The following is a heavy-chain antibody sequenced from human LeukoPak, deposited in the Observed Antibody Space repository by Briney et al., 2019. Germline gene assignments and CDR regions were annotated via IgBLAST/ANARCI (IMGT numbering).Heavy chain of an antibody. CDR3: ASGGLGARKYYSDPFHY. CDR1: GFTVSSNY. CDR2: IYSAGST. J-gene: IGHJ4*02. Sequence: GGSLRLPCAASGFTVSSNYMSWVRQAPGKGLEWVSVIYSAGSTYYADSVRGRFTISRDSSKNTVRLQMNSLRAEDTAVYYCASGGLGARKYYSDPFHYWGQGTLVTVSS. V-gene: IGHV3-53*01. D-gene: IGHD3-10*01.